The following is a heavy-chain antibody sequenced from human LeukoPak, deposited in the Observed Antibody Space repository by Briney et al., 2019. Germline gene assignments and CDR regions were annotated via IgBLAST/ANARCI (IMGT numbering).Heavy chain of an antibody. CDR3: ARRLYYGSGTSLDY. Sequence: GESLKIPCKGSGYNFTSYWIGWVRQVPGKGLEWMGIIFPGESETRYSPSFQGQVTISAAKSISTAYLQWTSLKTSDTAMYYCARRLYYGSGTSLDYWGQGTLVTVSS. D-gene: IGHD3-10*01. CDR2: IFPGESET. V-gene: IGHV5-51*01. J-gene: IGHJ4*02. CDR1: GYNFTSYW.